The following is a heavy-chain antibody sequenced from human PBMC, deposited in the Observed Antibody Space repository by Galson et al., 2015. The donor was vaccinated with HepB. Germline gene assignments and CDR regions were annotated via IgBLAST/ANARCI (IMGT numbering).Heavy chain of an antibody. Sequence: SLRLSCAASGFTFSSYAMHWVRQAPGKGLEWVAVISYDGSNKYYADSVKGRFTISRDNSKNTLYLQMNSLRAEDTAVYYCARDSVVTAIDYYYYGMDVWGQGTTVTVSS. CDR3: ARDSVVTAIDYYYYGMDV. J-gene: IGHJ6*02. D-gene: IGHD2-21*02. V-gene: IGHV3-30*04. CDR2: ISYDGSNK. CDR1: GFTFSSYA.